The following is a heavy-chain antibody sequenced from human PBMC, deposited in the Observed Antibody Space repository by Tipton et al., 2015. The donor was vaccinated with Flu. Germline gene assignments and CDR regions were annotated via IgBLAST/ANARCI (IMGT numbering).Heavy chain of an antibody. D-gene: IGHD6-19*01. Sequence: PGLVKPSETLSLKCTVSGGSLNGFLWSWIRQPAGKGLEWVGRIYSDGTTYYNSTLKSRVTVSLDTSMNYVSLTLTSVTAADTAVYYCAREVPGEFNNGWYRYFFDYWGQGALVTVSS. V-gene: IGHV4-4*07. CDR1: GGSLNGFL. J-gene: IGHJ4*02. CDR3: AREVPGEFNNGWYRYFFDY. CDR2: IYSDGTT.